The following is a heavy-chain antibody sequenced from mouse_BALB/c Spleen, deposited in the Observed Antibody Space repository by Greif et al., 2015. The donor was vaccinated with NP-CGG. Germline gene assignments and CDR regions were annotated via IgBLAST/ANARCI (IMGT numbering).Heavy chain of an antibody. CDR2: IDPENGDT. J-gene: IGHJ4*01. D-gene: IGHD1-1*01. CDR3: NAWDYGSSYDAMDY. Sequence: EVQLQQSGAELVRSGASVKLSCTASGFNIKDYYMHWVKQRPEQGLEWIGWIDPENGDTEYAPKFQGKATMTADTSSNTAYLQLSSLTSEDTAVYHCNAWDYGSSYDAMDYWGQGTSVTGSS. V-gene: IGHV14-4*02. CDR1: GFNIKDYY.